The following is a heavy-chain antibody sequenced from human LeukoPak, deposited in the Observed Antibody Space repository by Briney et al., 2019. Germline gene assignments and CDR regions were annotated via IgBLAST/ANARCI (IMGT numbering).Heavy chain of an antibody. V-gene: IGHV3-15*01. D-gene: IGHD5-24*01. CDR3: TTESKLDGQFYY. J-gene: IGHJ4*02. CDR2: IKRKTDGGTT. Sequence: GGSLRLSCAASGFSFDNAWMNWARQAPGKGLEWVGRIKRKTDGGTTDYATPVKGRFTISRDDSKNTLYLQMDSLKTEDTAMYYCTTESKLDGQFYYWGQGTLVTVSS. CDR1: GFSFDNAW.